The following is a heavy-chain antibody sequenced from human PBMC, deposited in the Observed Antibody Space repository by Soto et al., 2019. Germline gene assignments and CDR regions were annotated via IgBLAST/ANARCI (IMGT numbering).Heavy chain of an antibody. D-gene: IGHD6-13*01. CDR1: GFTLSNYA. Sequence: HGGFLRLPCAAFGFTLSNYANHWVRPAPGKGLNWVSTISDSGGRIYYIDSVRGRSTISRDSSKNTLYLQMNSLRVEDTTIYYCVKGGASYTSSWYAHWGRGILVTVSS. CDR2: ISDSGGRI. J-gene: IGHJ5*02. V-gene: IGHV3-23*01. CDR3: VKGGASYTSSWYAH.